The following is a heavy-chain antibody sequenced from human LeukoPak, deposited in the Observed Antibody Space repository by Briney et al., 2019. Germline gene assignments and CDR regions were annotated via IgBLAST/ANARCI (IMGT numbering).Heavy chain of an antibody. V-gene: IGHV1-18*01. CDR2: ISAYNGNT. Sequence: ASVKVSCKASGYNFTSYTISWVRQAPGQGLEWMGWISAYNGNTNYGQKLQGRVTMTTDTSTSTAYMELRSLRPDGTAVYYCARDEGAPIAAANVWGRGTMVTVSS. CDR1: GYNFTSYT. CDR3: ARDEGAPIAAANV. J-gene: IGHJ3*01. D-gene: IGHD6-13*01.